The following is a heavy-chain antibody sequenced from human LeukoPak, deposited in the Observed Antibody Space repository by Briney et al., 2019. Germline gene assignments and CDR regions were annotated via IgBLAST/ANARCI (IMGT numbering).Heavy chain of an antibody. CDR1: GGSFSGYY. CDR3: AIERSGGSSMTFDY. Sequence: SETLSLTCAVYGGSFSGYYWSWIRQPPGKGLEWIGEINHRGSTNYNPSLKSRVTISVDTSKNQFSLKLSSVTAADTAVYYCAIERSGGSSMTFDYWGQGTLVTVSS. V-gene: IGHV4-34*01. J-gene: IGHJ4*02. D-gene: IGHD2-15*01. CDR2: INHRGST.